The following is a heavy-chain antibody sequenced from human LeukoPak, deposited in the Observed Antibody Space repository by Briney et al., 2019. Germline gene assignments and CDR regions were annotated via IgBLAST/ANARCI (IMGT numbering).Heavy chain of an antibody. J-gene: IGHJ4*02. CDR3: AKGRGSSWSVLYFDY. D-gene: IGHD6-13*01. CDR2: NLGSGDRT. CDR1: GFTFSTYA. V-gene: IGHV3-23*01. Sequence: PGGSLRLSCAASGFTFSTYAMSWVRQAPGKGLEWVSANLGSGDRTYYAGSVKGRFTISRDNSKNTLYLQMNSLRAEDTAVYYCAKGRGSSWSVLYFDYWGQGTLVTVSS.